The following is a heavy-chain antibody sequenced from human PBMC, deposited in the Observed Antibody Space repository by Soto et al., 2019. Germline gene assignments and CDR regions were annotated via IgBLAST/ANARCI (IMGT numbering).Heavy chain of an antibody. V-gene: IGHV1-18*04. J-gene: IGHJ3*02. D-gene: IGHD6-13*01. CDR3: ARVEYSSSWSYLGDAFDI. CDR2: ISAYNGNT. CDR1: GYTFTSYG. Sequence: ASVKVSCKASGYTFTSYGISWVRQAPGQGLEWMGWISAYNGNTNYAQKLQGRVTMTTDTSTSTAYMELRSLRSDDTAVYYCARVEYSSSWSYLGDAFDIWSQGTMVTVSS.